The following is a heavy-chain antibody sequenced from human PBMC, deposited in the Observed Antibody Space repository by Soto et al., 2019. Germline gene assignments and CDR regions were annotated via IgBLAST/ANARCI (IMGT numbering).Heavy chain of an antibody. CDR1: GGSISSGDYY. J-gene: IGHJ6*02. CDR2: IYYSGST. D-gene: IGHD5-12*01. CDR3: AREMATTDIYYYYYGMDV. Sequence: QVQLQESGPGLVKPSQTLSLTCTVSGGSISSGDYYWSWIRQPPGKGLEWIGYIYYSGSTYYNPSLKRRVTISVDTSKNQFSLKLSSVTAADTAVYYCAREMATTDIYYYYYGMDVWGQGTTVTVSS. V-gene: IGHV4-30-4*01.